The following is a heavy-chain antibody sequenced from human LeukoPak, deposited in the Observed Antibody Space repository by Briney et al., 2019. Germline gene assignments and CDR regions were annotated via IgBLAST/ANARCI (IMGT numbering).Heavy chain of an antibody. J-gene: IGHJ4*02. D-gene: IGHD2-15*01. CDR3: ASWCSSGGSCPFDY. CDR1: GYTFTSYG. V-gene: IGHV1-18*01. CDR2: ISAYNGNT. Sequence: ASVKVSCKASGYTFTSYGISWVRQAPGQGLEWMGWISAYNGNTNYAQKLQGRVTMTTDTSTSTAYMELRSLRSDDTAVYYCASWCSSGGSCPFDYWGQGTLVTVSS.